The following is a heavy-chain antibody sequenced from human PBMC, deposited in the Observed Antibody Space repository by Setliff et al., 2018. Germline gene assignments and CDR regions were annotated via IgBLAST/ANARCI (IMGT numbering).Heavy chain of an antibody. Sequence: SETLSLTCTVSGGSISSGPYYWNWFRQPAGKGLEWIGRLYSSGSTNYNPSLKSRATISVDTSKNQFSLKLSSVTAADTAVYYCASTDWGWGYYFDYWGQGTLVTVSS. CDR1: GGSISSGPYY. J-gene: IGHJ4*02. V-gene: IGHV4-61*02. CDR2: LYSSGST. CDR3: ASTDWGWGYYFDY. D-gene: IGHD7-27*01.